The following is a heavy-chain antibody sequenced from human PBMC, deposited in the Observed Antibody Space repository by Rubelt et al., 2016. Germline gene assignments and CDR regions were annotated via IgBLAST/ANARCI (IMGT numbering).Heavy chain of an antibody. J-gene: IGHJ4*02. CDR1: GFSISSDYW. CDR3: VTERGGWSPFEY. V-gene: IGHV4-38-2*02. D-gene: IGHD2-15*01. Sequence: QVQLQESGPRLVKPSETLSLPCSVSGFSISSDYWWVWIRLTPGKGLEWIGSISHGGRTNYRPSLKTRGTRSADRSKNHFALNLRSVTAADTAVYYCVTERGGWSPFEYWGQGVLVTVST. CDR2: ISHGGRT.